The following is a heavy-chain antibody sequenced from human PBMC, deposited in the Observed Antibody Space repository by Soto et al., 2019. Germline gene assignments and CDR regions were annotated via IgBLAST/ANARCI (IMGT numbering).Heavy chain of an antibody. V-gene: IGHV3-23*01. CDR1: GFTLSSYA. J-gene: IGHJ6*02. CDR2: ISGSGGST. D-gene: IGHD2-2*01. CDR3: AKDRYRWGVVVPASIHYGMDV. Sequence: PGGCLRLSWSASGFTLSSYAMIWVRQAPGKGLEWVSAISGSGGSTYYADSVKGRFTISRDNSKNTLYLQMNSLRVEDTAVYYCAKDRYRWGVVVPASIHYGMDVRGQRTTVTVSS.